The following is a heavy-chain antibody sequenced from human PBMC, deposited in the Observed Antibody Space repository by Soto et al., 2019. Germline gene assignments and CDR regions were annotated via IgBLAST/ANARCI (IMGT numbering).Heavy chain of an antibody. D-gene: IGHD3-10*01. J-gene: IGHJ4*02. CDR3: ARLNDHGGAWY. V-gene: IGHV4-39*01. CDR1: GGSISSSSYY. Sequence: SETLSLTCTVSGGSISSSSYYWGWIRQPPGKGLEWIGRIYYSGSTYYNPSLKSRVTMSVDTSKSQFSLKLSSVTAADTAVYYCARLNDHGGAWYWGQGTLVTVSS. CDR2: IYYSGST.